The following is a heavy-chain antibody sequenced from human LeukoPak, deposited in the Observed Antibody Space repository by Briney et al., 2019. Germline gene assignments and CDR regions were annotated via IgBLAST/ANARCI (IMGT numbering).Heavy chain of an antibody. CDR3: ARDPVALDWFDP. CDR1: GFTFSSYG. D-gene: IGHD2-21*01. CDR2: ISGSGGST. Sequence: GGSLRLSCAASGFTFSSYGMSWVRQAPGKGLEWVSAISGSGGSTYYADSVKGRFTISRDNAKNTLYLQMNSLRAGDTAVYYCARDPVALDWFDPWGQGTLVTVSS. V-gene: IGHV3-23*01. J-gene: IGHJ5*02.